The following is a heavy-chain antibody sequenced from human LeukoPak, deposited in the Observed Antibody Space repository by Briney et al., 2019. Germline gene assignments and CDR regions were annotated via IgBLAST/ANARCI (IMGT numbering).Heavy chain of an antibody. J-gene: IGHJ5*02. CDR2: INHSGST. V-gene: IGHV4-34*01. CDR1: GGSFSGYY. Sequence: SETLSLTCAVYGGSFSGYYWSWLRQPPGKGLEWIGEINHSGSTNYNPSLTSRVTISVDTSKNQFSLKLSSVTAADTAVYYCARECYDFWSGYSLNWFDPWGQGTLVTVSS. D-gene: IGHD3-3*01. CDR3: ARECYDFWSGYSLNWFDP.